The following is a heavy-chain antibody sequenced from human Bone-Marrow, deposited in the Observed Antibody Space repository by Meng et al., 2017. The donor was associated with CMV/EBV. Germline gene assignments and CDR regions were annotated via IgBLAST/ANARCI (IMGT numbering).Heavy chain of an antibody. D-gene: IGHD6-6*01. V-gene: IGHV4-39*01. CDR3: ASSRYSSSSWFDY. CDR2: VYYSTST. J-gene: IGHJ4*02. CDR1: GGSISSSIYY. Sequence: SEPLSLTCTVSGGSISSSIYYWGWIRQPPGKGLEWIGSVYYSTSTYYNPSLKSRVTISVDTSKNQFSLKLPSMTAADTAVYYCASSRYSSSSWFDYWGQGTPVTVSS.